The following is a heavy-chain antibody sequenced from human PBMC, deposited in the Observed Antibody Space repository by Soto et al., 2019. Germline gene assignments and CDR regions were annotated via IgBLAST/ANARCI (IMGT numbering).Heavy chain of an antibody. Sequence: EVQLVESGGGLVQPGGSLRLSCAVSGFSFSSAWMTWIRQAPGKGLERVAIMNEDGSERYYVDSVKGRFTISRDNAKNALFLQMNSLRVEDTAVYFCARDRVYSRFDYWGQGSLVTVAS. CDR3: ARDRVYSRFDY. J-gene: IGHJ4*02. CDR1: GFSFSSAW. D-gene: IGHD4-4*01. V-gene: IGHV3-7*03. CDR2: MNEDGSER.